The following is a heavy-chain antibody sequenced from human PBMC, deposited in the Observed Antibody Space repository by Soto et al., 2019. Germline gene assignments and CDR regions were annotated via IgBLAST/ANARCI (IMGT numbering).Heavy chain of an antibody. CDR1: GFTFSSYV. Sequence: EVQMLESGGGLVQPGGSLRLSYAASGFTFSSYVMAWVRQAPGKGLEWVSGISGSGDRTFHADSVKGRFTISRDNSKNTLYLQMNSLRAEDTAVYYCAKPPTTKTTYNWYFDLWGRGTLVSVSS. J-gene: IGHJ2*01. CDR2: ISGSGDRT. CDR3: AKPPTTKTTYNWYFDL. D-gene: IGHD4-17*01. V-gene: IGHV3-23*01.